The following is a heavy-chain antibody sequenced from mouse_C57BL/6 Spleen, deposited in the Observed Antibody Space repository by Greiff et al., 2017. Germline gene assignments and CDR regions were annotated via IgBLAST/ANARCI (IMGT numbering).Heavy chain of an antibody. CDR3: ARSVYYSDNYSAMDY. CDR2: IDPSDSYT. J-gene: IGHJ4*01. D-gene: IGHD2-13*01. Sequence: QVQLQQPGAELVMPGASVKLSCKASGYTFTSYWMHWVKQRPGQGLEWIGEIDPSDSYTNYNQKFKGKSTLTVDKSSSTAYMHLTSLTSEHSAVYSCARSVYYSDNYSAMDYWGQGTSLTVSS. CDR1: GYTFTSYW. V-gene: IGHV1-69*01.